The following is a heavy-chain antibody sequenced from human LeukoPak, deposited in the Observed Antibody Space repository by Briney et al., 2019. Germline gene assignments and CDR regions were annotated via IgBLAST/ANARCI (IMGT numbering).Heavy chain of an antibody. CDR3: ARDMYSSAPAAFDI. CDR1: GGTFSSYA. Sequence: ASVKVSCKACGGTFSSYAISWVRQAPGQGLEWMGGIIPIFGTANYAQKFQGRATITADESTSTAYMELSSLRSEDTAVYYCARDMYSSAPAAFDIWGQGTMVTVSS. V-gene: IGHV1-69*13. CDR2: IIPIFGTA. J-gene: IGHJ3*02. D-gene: IGHD6-25*01.